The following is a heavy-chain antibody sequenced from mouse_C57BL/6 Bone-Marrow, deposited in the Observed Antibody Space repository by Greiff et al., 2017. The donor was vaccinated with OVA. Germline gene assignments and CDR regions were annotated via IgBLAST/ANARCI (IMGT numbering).Heavy chain of an antibody. V-gene: IGHV1-82*01. J-gene: IGHJ4*01. CDR2: IYPGDGDT. CDR3: ARHYGNYYAMDY. CDR1: GYAFSSSW. Sequence: QVQLQQSGPELVKPGASVKISCKASGYAFSSSWMNWVKQRPGKGLEWIGRIYPGDGDTNYNGKFKGKATLTADKSSSKAYMQLSSLPSEDSAVYFCARHYGNYYAMDYWGQGTSVTVSA. D-gene: IGHD2-1*01.